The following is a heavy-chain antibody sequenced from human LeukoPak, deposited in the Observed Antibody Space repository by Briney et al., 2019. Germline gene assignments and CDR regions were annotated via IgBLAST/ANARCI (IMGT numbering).Heavy chain of an antibody. CDR2: INHSGST. Sequence: SETLSLTCAVYGGSFSGYYWCWIRQPPGKGLEWIGEINHSGSTNYNPSLKSRVTISVDTSKNQFSLKLSSVTAADTAVYYYASSPPQPTYCSGGSCYSGAFDIWGQGTMVTVSS. V-gene: IGHV4-34*01. J-gene: IGHJ3*02. CDR3: ASSPPQPTYCSGGSCYSGAFDI. CDR1: GGSFSGYY. D-gene: IGHD2-15*01.